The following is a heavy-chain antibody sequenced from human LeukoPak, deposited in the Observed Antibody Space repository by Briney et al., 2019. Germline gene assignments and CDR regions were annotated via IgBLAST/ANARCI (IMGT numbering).Heavy chain of an antibody. J-gene: IGHJ4*02. Sequence: GGSLRLSCAASRFTSSSYWMTWVRQAPGKGLEWVANIKQDGSEKYYVGSVKGRFTISRDNTKNLLYLQMNSLRAEDTAVYYCAREGGYGGVFDYWGQGTLVTVS. CDR3: AREGGYGGVFDY. V-gene: IGHV3-7*05. D-gene: IGHD5-12*01. CDR2: IKQDGSEK. CDR1: RFTSSSYW.